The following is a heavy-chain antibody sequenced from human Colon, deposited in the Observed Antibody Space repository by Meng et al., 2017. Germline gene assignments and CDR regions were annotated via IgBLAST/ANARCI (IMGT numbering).Heavy chain of an antibody. CDR3: AHRHPGGPVDY. Sequence: QSTLKDSCPNLLKPTQTLTLTCTFSGFSLTTTGVGVGWFRQTPGRALEWLALIYWNDEKQYSPYVKSRLTITKDTSKTQVVLTMTNMDPVDTATYYCAHRHPGGPVDYWGQGTLVTVSS. D-gene: IGHD3-16*01. J-gene: IGHJ4*02. CDR2: IYWNDEK. CDR1: GFSLTTTGVG. V-gene: IGHV2-5*01.